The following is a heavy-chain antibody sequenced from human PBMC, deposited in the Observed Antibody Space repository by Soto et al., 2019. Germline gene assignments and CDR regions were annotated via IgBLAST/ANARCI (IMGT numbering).Heavy chain of an antibody. CDR1: GYTLTELS. CDR2: FDPEDGET. Sequence: ASVKVSCKVSGYTLTELSMHXVRQAPGKGLEWMGGFDPEDGETIYAQKFQGRVTMTEDTSTDTAYMELSSLRSEDTAVYYCATDLGSLSGSFDYWGQGTLVTVSS. CDR3: ATDLGSLSGSFDY. J-gene: IGHJ4*02. V-gene: IGHV1-24*01. D-gene: IGHD6-6*01.